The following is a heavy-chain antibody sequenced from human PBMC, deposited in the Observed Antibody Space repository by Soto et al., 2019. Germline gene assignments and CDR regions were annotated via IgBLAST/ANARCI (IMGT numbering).Heavy chain of an antibody. V-gene: IGHV5-51*01. CDR1: GYTFTTYW. J-gene: IGHJ3*02. D-gene: IGHD3-16*01. Sequence: GESLKISCKGSGYTFTTYWIGWVRQMPGRGLEWMGIINPGDSDTRYSPSFQGQVTISVDKSISTASLQWTSLKDSDTAMYYCARLAVITFGGVVVPDGFDIWGQGTMVT. CDR3: ARLAVITFGGVVVPDGFDI. CDR2: INPGDSDT.